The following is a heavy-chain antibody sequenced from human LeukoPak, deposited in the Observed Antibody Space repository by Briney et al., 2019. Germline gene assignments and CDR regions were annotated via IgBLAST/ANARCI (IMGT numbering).Heavy chain of an antibody. CDR1: GFIFSNYP. Sequence: GKSLRLSCAVSGFIFSNYPMHWVRQAPGKGLDWVAAISYDGSNKYYADSVKGRFTISRDNSKNTLYVQINSLRAEDTAVYYCARQQTYGIVRDTAFDIWGQGTKVTISS. CDR2: ISYDGSNK. V-gene: IGHV3-30-3*01. J-gene: IGHJ3*02. D-gene: IGHD2-21*01. CDR3: ARQQTYGIVRDTAFDI.